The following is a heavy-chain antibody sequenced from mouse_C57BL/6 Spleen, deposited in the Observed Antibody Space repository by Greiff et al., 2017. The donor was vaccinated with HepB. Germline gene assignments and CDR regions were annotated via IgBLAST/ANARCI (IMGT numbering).Heavy chain of an antibody. CDR3: ARSYYGSIDLYFDV. J-gene: IGHJ1*03. V-gene: IGHV1-69*01. CDR1: GYTFTSYW. D-gene: IGHD1-1*01. CDR2: IDPSDSYT. Sequence: VQLQQPGAELVMPGASVKLSCKASGYTFTSYWMHWVKQRPGQGLEWIGEIDPSDSYTNYNQKFKGKSTLTVDKSSSTAYMQLSSLTSEDSAVYYCARSYYGSIDLYFDVWGTGTTVTVSS.